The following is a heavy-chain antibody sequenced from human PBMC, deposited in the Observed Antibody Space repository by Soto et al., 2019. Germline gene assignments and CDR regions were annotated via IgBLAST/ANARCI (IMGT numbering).Heavy chain of an antibody. V-gene: IGHV5-10-1*01. Sequence: LGESLKISCKGSGYSFTSYWISWVRQMPGKGLEWMGRIDPSDSYTNYSPSFQGHVTISADKPISTAYLQWSGLKASDTAMYYCAREGNLEYSSSSSGYYYYYYGTDVWGQGTTVTVSS. CDR2: IDPSDSYT. J-gene: IGHJ6*02. CDR3: AREGNLEYSSSSSGYYYYYYGTDV. D-gene: IGHD6-6*01. CDR1: GYSFTSYW.